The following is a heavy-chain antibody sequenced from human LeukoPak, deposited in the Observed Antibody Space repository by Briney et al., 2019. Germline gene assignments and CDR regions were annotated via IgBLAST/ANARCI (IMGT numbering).Heavy chain of an antibody. CDR3: VGGGGLDV. Sequence: PGGSLRLSCAASGFTFSSYWMNWARQAPGKGLEWVASINHNGNVNYYVDSVKGRFTISRDNAKNSLYLQMSNLRAEDTAVYFCVGGGGLDVWGQGATVTVSS. CDR2: INHNGNVN. D-gene: IGHD3-16*01. J-gene: IGHJ6*02. CDR1: GFTFSSYW. V-gene: IGHV3-7*03.